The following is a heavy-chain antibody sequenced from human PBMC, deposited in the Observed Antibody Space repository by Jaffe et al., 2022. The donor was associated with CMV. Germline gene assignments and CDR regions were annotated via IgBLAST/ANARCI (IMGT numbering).Heavy chain of an antibody. Sequence: QVQLVESGGGVVQPGRSLRLSCAASGFTFSSYGMHWVRQAPGKGLEWVAVISYDGSNKYYADSVKGRFTISRDNSKNTLYLQMNSLRAEDTAVYYCAKDHSHVGWLEVDYWGQGTLVTVSS. V-gene: IGHV3-30*18. J-gene: IGHJ4*02. CDR3: AKDHSHVGWLEVDY. D-gene: IGHD6-19*01. CDR1: GFTFSSYG. CDR2: ISYDGSNK.